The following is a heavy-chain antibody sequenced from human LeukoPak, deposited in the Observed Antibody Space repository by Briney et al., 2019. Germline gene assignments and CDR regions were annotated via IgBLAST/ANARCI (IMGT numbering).Heavy chain of an antibody. J-gene: IGHJ4*02. D-gene: IGHD6-19*01. CDR2: ISWDGGST. CDR1: GFTFDDYA. V-gene: IGHV3-43D*04. Sequence: GGSLRLSCAASGFTFDDYAMHWVRQAPGKGLEWVSLISWDGGSTYYADSVKGRFTISRDNSKNTLYLEMNSLRAEDTAIYYCAKVPSSGWYFDYWGQGALVTVSS. CDR3: AKVPSSGWYFDY.